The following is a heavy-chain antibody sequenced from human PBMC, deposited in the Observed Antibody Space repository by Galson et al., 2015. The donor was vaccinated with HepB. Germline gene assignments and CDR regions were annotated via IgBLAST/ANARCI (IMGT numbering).Heavy chain of an antibody. Sequence: SLRLSCAASGFSFSNTWMSRVRQAPGKGLEWVANINEAGTRRDYVDSVKGRFTISRDNTKDSLSLQMNSLRGDDTAVYYCAAAAEWGQGTLVTVSS. D-gene: IGHD6-13*01. V-gene: IGHV3-7*03. J-gene: IGHJ4*02. CDR1: GFSFSNTW. CDR3: AAAAE. CDR2: INEAGTRR.